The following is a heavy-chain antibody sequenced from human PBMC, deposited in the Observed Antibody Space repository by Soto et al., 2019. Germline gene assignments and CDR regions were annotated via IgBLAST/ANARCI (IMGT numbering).Heavy chain of an antibody. J-gene: IGHJ3*02. CDR1: GYTFTSCG. V-gene: IGHV1-18*01. CDR3: ARGTLRFLEWLFGGAFDI. D-gene: IGHD3-3*01. Sequence: ASVKVSCKASGYTFTSCGISWVRQAPGQGLEWMGWISAYNGNTNYAQKLQGRVTMTTDTSTSTAYMELRSLRSDDTAVYYCARGTLRFLEWLFGGAFDIWGQGTMVTVSS. CDR2: ISAYNGNT.